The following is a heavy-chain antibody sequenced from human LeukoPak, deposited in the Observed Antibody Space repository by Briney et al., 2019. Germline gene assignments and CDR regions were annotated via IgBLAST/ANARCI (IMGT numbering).Heavy chain of an antibody. Sequence: AGGSLRLSCAASGFTFSSYAMSWVRQAPGKGLEWVSSISSSSSYIYYADSVKGRFTISRDNAKNSLYLQMNSLRAEDTAVYYCARSRGFFDYWGQGTLVTVSS. CDR3: ARSRGFFDY. CDR2: ISSSSSYI. V-gene: IGHV3-21*04. D-gene: IGHD5-12*01. CDR1: GFTFSSYA. J-gene: IGHJ4*02.